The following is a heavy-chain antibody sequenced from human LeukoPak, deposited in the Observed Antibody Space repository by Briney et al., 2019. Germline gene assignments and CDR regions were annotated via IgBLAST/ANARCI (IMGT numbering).Heavy chain of an antibody. CDR2: IGTAGDT. D-gene: IGHD3-10*01. CDR3: AGGAGWFGGGGLDY. Sequence: GGSLRLSCAASGFTFSSYDMHWVRQATGKGLEWVSAIGTAGDTYYPGSVKGRFTISRENAKNSLYLQMNSLRAGDTAVYYCAGGAGWFGGGGLDYWGQGTLVTVSS. V-gene: IGHV3-13*04. J-gene: IGHJ4*02. CDR1: GFTFSSYD.